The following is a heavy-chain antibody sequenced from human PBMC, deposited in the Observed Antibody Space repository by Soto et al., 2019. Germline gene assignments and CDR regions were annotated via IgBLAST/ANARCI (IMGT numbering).Heavy chain of an antibody. Sequence: PSETLSLTCPVSGGSISSGGYYWSWIRQHPGKGLEWIGYIYYSGSTYYNPSLKSRVTISVDTSKNQFSLKLSSVTAADTAVYYCARINGAGYYYYGMDVWGQGTTVTVSS. CDR3: ARINGAGYYYYGMDV. J-gene: IGHJ6*02. CDR1: GGSISSGGYY. D-gene: IGHD4-17*01. CDR2: IYYSGST. V-gene: IGHV4-31*03.